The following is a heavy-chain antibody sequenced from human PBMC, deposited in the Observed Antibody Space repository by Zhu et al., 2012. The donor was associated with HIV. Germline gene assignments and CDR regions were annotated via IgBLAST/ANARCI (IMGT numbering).Heavy chain of an antibody. CDR2: IYYSGST. J-gene: IGHJ4*02. CDR1: GGSISSSSYY. Sequence: QVQLQESGPGLVKPSETLSLTCTVSGGSISSSSYYWGWIRQPPGKGLEWIGSIYYSGSTYHNPSLKSRVTISVDTSKNQFSLKLSSVTAADTAVYYCARHRGAAAGFYWGQGTPGHRLL. CDR3: ARHRGAAAGFY. V-gene: IGHV4-39*01. D-gene: IGHD6-13*01.